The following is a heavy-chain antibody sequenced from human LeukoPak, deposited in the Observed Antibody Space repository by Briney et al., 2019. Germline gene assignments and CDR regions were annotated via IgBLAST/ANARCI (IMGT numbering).Heavy chain of an antibody. V-gene: IGHV4-59*07. CDR2: IYYSGST. Sequence: SDTLSLTCTVSGGSISSHYWSWIRQPPGKGLEWIGYIYYSGSTNYNPSLKSRVTISVDTSKNQFSLKLSSVTAADTAVYYCARMLDGSRRRGFDYWGQGTLVTVSS. J-gene: IGHJ4*02. CDR3: ARMLDGSRRRGFDY. CDR1: GGSISSHY. D-gene: IGHD5-24*01.